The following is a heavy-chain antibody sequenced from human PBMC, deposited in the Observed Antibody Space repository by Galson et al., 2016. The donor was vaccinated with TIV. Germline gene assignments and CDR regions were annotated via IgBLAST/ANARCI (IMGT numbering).Heavy chain of an antibody. Sequence: SLRLSCAASGFDFNALAMRWVRQVPGKGLQWVASISGSGGQTHYGDSVRGRFIISRDDSTNTVYLRMNNVRSDDTAVYYCAKSLFHTIDFGGLTVIFDHWGQGALVTVSS. CDR3: AKSLFHTIDFGGLTVIFDH. CDR1: GFDFNALA. CDR2: ISGSGGQT. D-gene: IGHD5-24*01. J-gene: IGHJ4*02. V-gene: IGHV3-23*01.